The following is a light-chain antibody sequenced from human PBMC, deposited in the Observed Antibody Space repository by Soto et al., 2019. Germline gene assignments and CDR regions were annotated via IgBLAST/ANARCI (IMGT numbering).Light chain of an antibody. CDR1: QHVLYSSNDKNF. V-gene: IGKV4-1*01. Sequence: DIVMTQSPDSLAVSLGERATINCKSSQHVLYSSNDKNFLTWYQQKPGQPPKLLIYWASTRESGVPDRFSGSGSGTDFTLTISSLQAEDVAVYYCHQYYSTPWTFGQGTKVEIK. CDR3: HQYYSTPWT. CDR2: WAS. J-gene: IGKJ1*01.